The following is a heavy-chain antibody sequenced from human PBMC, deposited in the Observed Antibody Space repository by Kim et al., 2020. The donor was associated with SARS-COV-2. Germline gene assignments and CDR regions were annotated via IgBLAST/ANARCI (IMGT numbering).Heavy chain of an antibody. Sequence: NPSLQNRVTISVDASKNQFSLKLAAVTAADTAVYYCARHYGNASSRFVSWGPGTPVTVSS. CDR3: ARHYGNASSRFVS. V-gene: IGHV4-39*01. J-gene: IGHJ4*02. D-gene: IGHD6-6*01.